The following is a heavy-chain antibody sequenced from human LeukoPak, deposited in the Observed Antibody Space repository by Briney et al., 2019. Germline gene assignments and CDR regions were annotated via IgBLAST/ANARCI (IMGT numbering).Heavy chain of an antibody. D-gene: IGHD4-17*01. V-gene: IGHV1-46*01. CDR2: INPTGGST. J-gene: IGHJ6*03. CDR3: ARAYGDYYYYYYYYMDV. Sequence: ASVKVSCKASGYTFTSYYMHWVRQAPGQGLEWMGLINPTGGSTGYAQKFQGRVTMTRAMSTSTDYMELSSLRSEDTAIYYCARAYGDYYYYYYYYMDVWGKGTTVTVSS. CDR1: GYTFTSYY.